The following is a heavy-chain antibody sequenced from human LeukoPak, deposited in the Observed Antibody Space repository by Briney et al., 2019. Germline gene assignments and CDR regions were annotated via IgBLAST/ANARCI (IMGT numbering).Heavy chain of an antibody. CDR2: IIPIFGTA. D-gene: IGHD1-7*01. J-gene: IGHJ5*02. V-gene: IGHV1-69*13. CDR1: RGTFSSYG. Sequence: ASVKVSCNACRGTFSSYGISWVRQAPGQGLEGMGGIIPIFGTANYAQKFQGRVTITADESTSTAYMELSSLRSEDTAVYYCARENYILGRWSDPWGQGTLVTVSS. CDR3: ARENYILGRWSDP.